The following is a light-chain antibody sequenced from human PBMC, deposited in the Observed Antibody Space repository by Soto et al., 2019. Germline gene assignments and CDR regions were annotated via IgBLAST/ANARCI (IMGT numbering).Light chain of an antibody. Sequence: DIQMTQSPSTLSTSVGDRVTITCRASQSVSSWLAWYQQKPGKAPKLLIYDASSLESGVPSRFSGSGSGTEFTVTISSLQPDDFATYYCQQYNSYPYTFGQGTKVEIK. J-gene: IGKJ2*01. V-gene: IGKV1-5*01. CDR1: QSVSSW. CDR2: DAS. CDR3: QQYNSYPYT.